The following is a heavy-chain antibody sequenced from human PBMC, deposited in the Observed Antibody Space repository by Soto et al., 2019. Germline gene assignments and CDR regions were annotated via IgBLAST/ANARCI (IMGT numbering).Heavy chain of an antibody. Sequence: PSETLSLTCTVSGGSISSSSYYWGWIRQPPGKGLEWIGSIYYSGSTYYNPSLKSRVTISVDTSKNQFSLKLSSVTAADTAVYYCARTPLLRYFDWLPRISYSMDVWGQRTTVTVSS. CDR2: IYYSGST. CDR1: GGSISSSSYY. J-gene: IGHJ6*02. D-gene: IGHD3-9*01. V-gene: IGHV4-39*01. CDR3: ARTPLLRYFDWLPRISYSMDV.